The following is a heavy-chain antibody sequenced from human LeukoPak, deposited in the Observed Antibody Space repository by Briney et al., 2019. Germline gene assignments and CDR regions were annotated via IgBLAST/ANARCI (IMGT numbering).Heavy chain of an antibody. CDR1: GFTFSTYS. D-gene: IGHD6-19*01. CDR2: ISSSSSTI. Sequence: PGGSLRLSCAASGFTFSTYSMNWVRQAPGKGLDWVSYISSSSSTIYYADSVKGRLTISRDSAKNSLYLQMNSLRAEDTAVYYCARGMSSGRYAVDIWGQGTMVTVSS. J-gene: IGHJ3*02. CDR3: ARGMSSGRYAVDI. V-gene: IGHV3-48*01.